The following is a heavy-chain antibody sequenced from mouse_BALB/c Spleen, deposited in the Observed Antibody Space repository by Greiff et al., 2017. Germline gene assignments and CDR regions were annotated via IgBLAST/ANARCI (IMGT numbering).Heavy chain of an antibody. V-gene: IGHV1-7*01. D-gene: IGHD2-4*01. J-gene: IGHJ2*01. Sequence: QVQLKESGAELAKPGASVKMSCKASGYTFTSYWMHWVKQRPGQGLEWIGYINPSTGYTEYNQKFKDKATLTADKSSSTAYMQLSSLTSEDSAVYYCARYDYDVDFDYWGQGTTLTVSS. CDR1: GYTFTSYW. CDR3: ARYDYDVDFDY. CDR2: INPSTGYT.